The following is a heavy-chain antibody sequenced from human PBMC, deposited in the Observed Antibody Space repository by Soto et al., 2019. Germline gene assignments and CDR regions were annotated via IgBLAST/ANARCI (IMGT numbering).Heavy chain of an antibody. CDR1: GYTFTSYD. V-gene: IGHV1-8*01. D-gene: IGHD3-10*01. Sequence: GASVKVSCKASGYTFTSYDINWVRQATGQGLEWMGWMNPNSGNTGYAQKFQGRVTMTRNTSISTAYMELSSLRSEDTAVYYCARTLSSGSYYKAPLDYWGQGTLVTVSS. J-gene: IGHJ4*02. CDR2: MNPNSGNT. CDR3: ARTLSSGSYYKAPLDY.